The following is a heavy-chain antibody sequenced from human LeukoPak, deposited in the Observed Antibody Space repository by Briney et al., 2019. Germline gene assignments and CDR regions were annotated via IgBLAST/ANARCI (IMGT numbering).Heavy chain of an antibody. V-gene: IGHV4-39*01. CDR1: GGSINSSSYY. CDR2: IYYSGST. J-gene: IGHJ4*02. Sequence: PSETLSLTCTVSGGSINSSSYYWGWIRQPPGKGLEWIGSIYYSGSTYYNPSLKSRVTISVDTSKNQFSLRLSSVTAADTAVYYCARHYYDFWSGPEAYYFDYWGQGTLVTVSS. D-gene: IGHD3-3*01. CDR3: ARHYYDFWSGPEAYYFDY.